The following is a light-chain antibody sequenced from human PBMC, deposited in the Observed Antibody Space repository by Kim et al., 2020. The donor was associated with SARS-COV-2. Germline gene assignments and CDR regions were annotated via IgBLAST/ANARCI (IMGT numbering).Light chain of an antibody. CDR2: QDS. V-gene: IGLV3-1*01. CDR1: KLGDKY. Sequence: SYELTQPPSVSVSPGQTASITCSGDKLGDKYACWYQQKPGQSPVLVIYQDSKRPSGIPERFSGSNSGNPATLTISGTQAMDEADYYCQAWDSTWVFGGGT. CDR3: QAWDSTWV. J-gene: IGLJ3*02.